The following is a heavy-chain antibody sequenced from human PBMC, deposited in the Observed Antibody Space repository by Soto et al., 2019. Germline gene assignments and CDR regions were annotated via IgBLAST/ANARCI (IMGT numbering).Heavy chain of an antibody. J-gene: IGHJ6*02. V-gene: IGHV3-30-3*01. Sequence: GGSLRLSCAASGFTFSSYAMHWVRQAPGKGLEWVAVISYDGSNKYYADSVKGRFTISRDNSKNTLYLQMNSLRAEDTAVYYCARDSGRLVVVPAAIMTHWGQGTTVTVSS. CDR3: ARDSGRLVVVPAAIMTH. CDR2: ISYDGSNK. CDR1: GFTFSSYA. D-gene: IGHD2-2*02.